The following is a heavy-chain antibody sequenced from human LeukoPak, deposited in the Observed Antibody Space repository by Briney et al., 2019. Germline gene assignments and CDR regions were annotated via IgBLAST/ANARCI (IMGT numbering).Heavy chain of an antibody. CDR1: GFTVNSNY. J-gene: IGHJ4*02. Sequence: PGGSLRLSCAASGFTVNSNYMNWVRQAPGKGLEYVSAISSNGGSTYYADSMKGRFTISRDNSKNTLYLQMSSLRAEDTAVYYCVKDTVAGTPTYYFDYWGQGTLVTVSS. V-gene: IGHV3-64D*06. D-gene: IGHD6-19*01. CDR2: ISSNGGST. CDR3: VKDTVAGTPTYYFDY.